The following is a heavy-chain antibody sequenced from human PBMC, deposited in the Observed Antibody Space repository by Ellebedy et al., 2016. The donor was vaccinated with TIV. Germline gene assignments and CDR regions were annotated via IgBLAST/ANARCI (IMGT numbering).Heavy chain of an antibody. CDR3: ASLQLGVYYFDY. J-gene: IGHJ4*01. CDR1: GGSATSSSFY. V-gene: IGHV4-39*07. CDR2: IYYSGST. D-gene: IGHD6-6*01. Sequence: MPSETLSLTCTISGGSATSSSFYLGWIRQPPGKGLEWIGTIYYSGSTYYNPSLKSRVTISLDTSKKQFSLRLSSVTAADTAVYYCASLQLGVYYFDYWGHGTLVTVSS.